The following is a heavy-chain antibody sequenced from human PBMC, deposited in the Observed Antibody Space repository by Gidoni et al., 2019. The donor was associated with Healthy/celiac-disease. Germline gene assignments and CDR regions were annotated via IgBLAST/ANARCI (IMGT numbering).Heavy chain of an antibody. CDR1: GYSISSGYY. Sequence: QVQLQESGPGLVKPSETLSLTCTVSGYSISSGYYWGWIRQPPGKGLEWIGSIYHSGSTYYNPSLKSRVTRSVDTSKNQFSLKLSSVTAADTAVYYCARGRYSSGWYDYWGQGTLVTVSS. CDR2: IYHSGST. D-gene: IGHD6-19*01. J-gene: IGHJ4*02. V-gene: IGHV4-38-2*02. CDR3: ARGRYSSGWYDY.